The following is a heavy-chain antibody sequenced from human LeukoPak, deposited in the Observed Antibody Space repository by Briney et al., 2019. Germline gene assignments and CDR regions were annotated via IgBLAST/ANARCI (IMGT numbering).Heavy chain of an antibody. CDR1: GGTFSSYA. D-gene: IGHD4-17*01. V-gene: IGHV1-69*01. Sequence: SVKVSCKASGGTFSSYAISWVRQAPGQGLEWMGGIIPIFGTANYAQKFQGRVTITADESTSTAYMELSSLRSGDTAMYYRATADYGDYVAAGGAFDYWGQGTLVTVSS. CDR3: ATADYGDYVAAGGAFDY. CDR2: IIPIFGTA. J-gene: IGHJ4*02.